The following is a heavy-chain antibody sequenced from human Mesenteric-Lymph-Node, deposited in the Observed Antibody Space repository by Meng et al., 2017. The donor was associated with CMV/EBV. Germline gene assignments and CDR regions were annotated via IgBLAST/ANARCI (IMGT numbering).Heavy chain of an antibody. D-gene: IGHD2-8*01. CDR3: ARVHAVHFDF. V-gene: IGHV3-21*01. CDR2: INSPSTYT. CDR1: GFTFSSYS. J-gene: IGHJ4*02. Sequence: GESLKISCAASGFTFSSYSMNWVRQAPGKGLEWVSSINSPSTYTYYADSVKGRFTISKDNAKNSLYLQMNSLRAEDTAVYYCARVHAVHFDFWGQGTLVTVSS.